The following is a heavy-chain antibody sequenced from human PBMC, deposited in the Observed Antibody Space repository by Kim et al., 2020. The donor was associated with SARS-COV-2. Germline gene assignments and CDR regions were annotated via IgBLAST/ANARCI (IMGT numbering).Heavy chain of an antibody. CDR2: INHSGST. D-gene: IGHD3-10*01. CDR3: SRDTEGSGRYGSRWVDP. CDR1: GGSFSGYY. Sequence: SETLSLTCAVYGGSFSGYYWSWIRQPPGKGLEWIGEINHSGSTNYNPSLKSRVTISVDTSKNQFSLKLSSVTAADTAVDYCSRDTEGSGRYGSRWVDPLG. J-gene: IGHJ5*02. V-gene: IGHV4-34*01.